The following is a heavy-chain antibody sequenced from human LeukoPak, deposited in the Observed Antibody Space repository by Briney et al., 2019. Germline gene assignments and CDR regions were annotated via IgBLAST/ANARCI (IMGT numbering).Heavy chain of an antibody. CDR2: INPSGGST. J-gene: IGHJ3*02. V-gene: IGHV1-46*01. CDR3: SRGGGGSYFTFDI. CDR1: GGTFSSYA. D-gene: IGHD1-26*01. Sequence: GSSVKVSCKASGGTFSSYAISWVRQAPGQGLEWMGIINPSGGSTSYAQKFQGRVTMTRDTSTSTVYMELSSLRSEDTAVYYCSRGGGGSYFTFDIWGQGTMVTVSS.